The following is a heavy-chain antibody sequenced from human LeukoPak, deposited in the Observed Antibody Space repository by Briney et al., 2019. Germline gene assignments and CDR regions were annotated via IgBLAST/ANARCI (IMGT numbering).Heavy chain of an antibody. V-gene: IGHV3-7*01. CDR3: AKHQYAINWYHPFDI. J-gene: IGHJ3*02. CDR2: IKHDGSEK. CDR1: GITLSTYW. D-gene: IGHD2-2*01. Sequence: GGSLRLSCAASGITLSTYWMSWVRQAPGKGLEWVANIKHDGSEKYYLESVKGRFTISRENAKNSLSLQMNNLRAEDTAVYYCAKHQYAINWYHPFDIWGQGTMVTVSS.